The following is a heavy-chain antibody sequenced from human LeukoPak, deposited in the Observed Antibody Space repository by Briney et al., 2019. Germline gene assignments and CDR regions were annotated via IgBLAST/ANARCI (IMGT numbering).Heavy chain of an antibody. D-gene: IGHD4-17*01. CDR1: GFTFSSYS. CDR2: ISSSSSYI. Sequence: RGSLRLSCAASGFTFSSYSMNWVRQAPGKGLEWVSSISSSSSYIYYADSVKGRFTISRDNAKNSLYLQTNSLRAEDTAVYYCARDDGDSDAFDIWGQGTMVTVSS. J-gene: IGHJ3*02. V-gene: IGHV3-21*01. CDR3: ARDDGDSDAFDI.